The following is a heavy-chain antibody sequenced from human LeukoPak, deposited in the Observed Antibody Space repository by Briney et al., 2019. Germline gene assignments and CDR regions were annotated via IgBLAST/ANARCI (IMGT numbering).Heavy chain of an antibody. CDR3: ARQKTSPLGYCSGGSCYFNWFDP. CDR2: INHSGST. D-gene: IGHD2-15*01. V-gene: IGHV4-34*01. Sequence: SETLSLTCAVYGGSFSGYYWSWIRQPPGKGLEWIGEINHSGSTNYNPSLKSRVTISVDTSKNQFSLKLSSVTAADTAVYYCARQKTSPLGYCSGGSCYFNWFDPWGQGTLVTVSS. CDR1: GGSFSGYY. J-gene: IGHJ5*02.